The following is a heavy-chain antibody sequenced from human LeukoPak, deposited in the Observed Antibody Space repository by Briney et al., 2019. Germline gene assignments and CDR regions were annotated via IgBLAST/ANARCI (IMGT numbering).Heavy chain of an antibody. Sequence: SETLSLTCTVSGGSISGHYWSWIRQPAGKGLEWIGRIYTSGSTNYNPSLKSRVTISVDKSKNQFSLKLSSVTAAGTAVYYCARDAVCSSTSCYGYYYYYMDVWGKGATVTVSS. CDR3: ARDAVCSSTSCYGYYYYYMDV. V-gene: IGHV4-4*07. CDR2: IYTSGST. D-gene: IGHD2-2*01. CDR1: GGSISGHY. J-gene: IGHJ6*03.